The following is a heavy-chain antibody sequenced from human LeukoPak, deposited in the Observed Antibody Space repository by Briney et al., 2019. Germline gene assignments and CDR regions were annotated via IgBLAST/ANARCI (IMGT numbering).Heavy chain of an antibody. V-gene: IGHV3-23*01. CDR3: IRETVLLWFGELNSDAFDI. Sequence: GGSLRLSCAASGFTFSSYAMSWVRQAPGKGLEWVSAISGSGGSTYYADSVKGRFTISRDNSKNTLYPQMNSLRAEDTAVYYCIRETVLLWFGELNSDAFDIWGQGTMVTVSS. CDR2: ISGSGGST. J-gene: IGHJ3*02. D-gene: IGHD3-10*01. CDR1: GFTFSSYA.